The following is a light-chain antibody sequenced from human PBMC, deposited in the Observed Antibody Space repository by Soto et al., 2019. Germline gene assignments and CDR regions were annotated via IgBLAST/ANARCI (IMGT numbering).Light chain of an antibody. CDR2: KAS. Sequence: DIQMTQSPSSLSASVGDRVTITCRASQSISSYLNWYQQKPGKAPKLLIYKASTLESGVPSRFSGSGSGTEFTLTISSLQPDDFATYYCQQYNSYLYTFGQGTRLEIK. V-gene: IGKV1-5*03. CDR1: QSISSY. CDR3: QQYNSYLYT. J-gene: IGKJ5*01.